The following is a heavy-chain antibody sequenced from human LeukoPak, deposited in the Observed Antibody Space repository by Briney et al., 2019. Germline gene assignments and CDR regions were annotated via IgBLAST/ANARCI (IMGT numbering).Heavy chain of an antibody. CDR2: ISSSSSYI. D-gene: IGHD1-26*01. CDR3: ARAQVGAPTDL. Sequence: GGSLRLSCAASGFTFSSYSMNWVRQAPGKGLEWVSSISSSSSYIYYADSVKGRFTISRDNAKNSLYMQMNSLRPEDTAVYYCARAQVGAPTDLWGQGTLVTVSS. J-gene: IGHJ5*02. V-gene: IGHV3-21*01. CDR1: GFTFSSYS.